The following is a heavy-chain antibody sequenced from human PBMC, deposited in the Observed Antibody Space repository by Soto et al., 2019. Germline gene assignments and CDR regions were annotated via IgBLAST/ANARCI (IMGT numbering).Heavy chain of an antibody. D-gene: IGHD3-3*01. CDR2: IYHSGST. J-gene: IGHJ4*02. V-gene: IGHV4-30-2*01. Sequence: QLQLQESGSGLVKPSQTLSLTCAVSGGSISSGGYSWSWIRQPPGKGLEWIGYIYHSGSTYYNPSLKRRVTISVDRSKNQFSLKLSSVTAADTAVYYCARESLDFWSGYYGYFDYWGQGTLVIVSS. CDR1: GGSISSGGYS. CDR3: ARESLDFWSGYYGYFDY.